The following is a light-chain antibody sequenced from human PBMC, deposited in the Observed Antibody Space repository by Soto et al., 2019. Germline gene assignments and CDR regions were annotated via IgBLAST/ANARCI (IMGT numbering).Light chain of an antibody. CDR1: SGHSSYA. J-gene: IGLJ2*01. Sequence: QLVLTQSPSASASLGASVKLTCTLSSGHSSYAIAWHQQQPEKGPRYLMKLNSDGSHSKGDGIPDRFSGSSSGAERYLTISSLQSEDEADYYCQTWGTGKGIYVVFGGGTKLTVL. CDR2: LNSDGSH. CDR3: QTWGTGKGIYVV. V-gene: IGLV4-69*01.